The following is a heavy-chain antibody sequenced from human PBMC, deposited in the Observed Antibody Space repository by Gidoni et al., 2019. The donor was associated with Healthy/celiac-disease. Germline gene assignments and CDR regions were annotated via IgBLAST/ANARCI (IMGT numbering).Heavy chain of an antibody. CDR1: GFSLSTSGVG. D-gene: IGHD6-19*01. Sequence: QITLKEPGPTLVKPTQTLTLTCTFSGFSLSTSGVGVGWIRQPPGKALEWLALIYWDDDKRYRPSLKSRLTITKDTSKNQVVLTMTNMDPVDTATYYCAHRRGIAVFDPWGQGTLVTVSS. V-gene: IGHV2-5*02. CDR3: AHRRGIAVFDP. CDR2: IYWDDDK. J-gene: IGHJ5*02.